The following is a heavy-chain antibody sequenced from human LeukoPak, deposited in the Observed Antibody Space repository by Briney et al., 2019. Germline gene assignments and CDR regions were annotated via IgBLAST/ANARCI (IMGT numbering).Heavy chain of an antibody. CDR3: ATGGDTIGYFQYLDY. V-gene: IGHV4-59*08. CDR2: IYYSGTT. J-gene: IGHJ4*02. CDR1: GGSMRSYY. Sequence: PSETLSLTCTVSGGSMRSYYWSWIRQSPGKGLEWIGYIYYSGTTKYNPSLKSRVTISVDTSKNQFSLKLSSVTAADTAVYYCATGGDTIGYFQYLDYWGQGILVTVSS. D-gene: IGHD3-22*01.